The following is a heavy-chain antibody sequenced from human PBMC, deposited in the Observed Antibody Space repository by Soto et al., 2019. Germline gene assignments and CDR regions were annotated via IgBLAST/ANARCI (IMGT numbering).Heavy chain of an antibody. V-gene: IGHV1-46*01. CDR2: IYPGGVNI. D-gene: IGHD2-2*01. CDR1: GYSFTSHY. J-gene: IGHJ4*01. CDR3: ARDLIRIGIVVVPAAMPSDY. Sequence: ASVKVSCKAIGYSFTSHYMHWVRQAPGQGLEWMGTIYPGGVNIGYAQKFKGRVTMTKDTSTSTVYMELNSLRAEDTAVYYCARDLIRIGIVVVPAAMPSDYWGQGTLVTVSS.